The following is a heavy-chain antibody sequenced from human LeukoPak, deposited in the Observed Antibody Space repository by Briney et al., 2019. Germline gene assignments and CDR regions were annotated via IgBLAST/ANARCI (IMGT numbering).Heavy chain of an antibody. CDR2: IYYTGNT. Sequence: SETLSLTCTVSGGSVSSGYYYLTWVRQPPGKGLDWIGNIYYTGNTYYNPSLESRVTISVDTTKNQLSLNLRSVTAADAAVYYCARAASPSCHGCLSVWSQGTLVTVSS. V-gene: IGHV4-61*01. D-gene: IGHD2-2*01. J-gene: IGHJ4*02. CDR3: ARAASPSCHGCLSV. CDR1: GGSVSSGYYY.